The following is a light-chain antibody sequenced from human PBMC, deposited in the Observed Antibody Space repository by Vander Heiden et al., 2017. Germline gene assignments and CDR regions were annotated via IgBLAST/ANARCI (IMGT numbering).Light chain of an antibody. J-gene: IGKJ4*01. CDR1: QSISSY. Sequence: DIQMTQSPSSLSASVGDRVTITCRASQSISSYLNWYQQKPGKAPKLLIYAASSLQSGVPSRFSGSGSGTDFTLTISSLQPEDFATYYCQQSYSTPPTFRGGTKVEIK. CDR2: AAS. CDR3: QQSYSTPPT. V-gene: IGKV1-39*01.